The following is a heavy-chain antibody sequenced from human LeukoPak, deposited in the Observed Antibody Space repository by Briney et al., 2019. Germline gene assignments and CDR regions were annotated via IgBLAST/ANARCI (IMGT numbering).Heavy chain of an antibody. CDR3: ATMTTFDP. Sequence: GATVKISCKAFGYTFTDYYIHWVKEAPGKGLEWMGRVDPEDGETTYAEKFQGRVTITADTSTDTAYMELNNLRSEDTAVYYCATMTTFDPWGQGTLVIVSS. CDR2: VDPEDGET. D-gene: IGHD4-11*01. V-gene: IGHV1-69-2*01. CDR1: GYTFTDYY. J-gene: IGHJ5*02.